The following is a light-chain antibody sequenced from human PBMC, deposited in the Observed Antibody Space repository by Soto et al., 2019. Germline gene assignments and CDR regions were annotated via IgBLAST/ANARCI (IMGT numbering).Light chain of an antibody. CDR1: QSVSSY. CDR2: DAS. CDR3: QQRSNSLT. J-gene: IGKJ4*01. Sequence: EIVLTQSPATLSLSPGERATLSCRASQSVSSYLAWYQQKPGQAPRLLIYDASNRATGIPARFSGSGSGTDFTLTISSLEPEDFAVYYCQQRSNSLTFDGGTKVEIK. V-gene: IGKV3-11*01.